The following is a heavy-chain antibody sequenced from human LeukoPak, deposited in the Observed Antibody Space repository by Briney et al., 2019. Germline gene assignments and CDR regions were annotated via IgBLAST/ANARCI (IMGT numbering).Heavy chain of an antibody. V-gene: IGHV3-43*01. CDR1: GFTFDRYT. Sequence: PGGSLRLSCATSGFTFDRYTIHWVRQAPGKGLEWVSLAGWAGGTTYYSDSVRGRFTISRDSGKNSVYLQMNSLRAEDTAVYYCARGVPYASWSGPHYSDYWGQGTLVTVSS. CDR2: AGWAGGTT. CDR3: ARGVPYASWSGPHYSDY. D-gene: IGHD3-3*01. J-gene: IGHJ4*02.